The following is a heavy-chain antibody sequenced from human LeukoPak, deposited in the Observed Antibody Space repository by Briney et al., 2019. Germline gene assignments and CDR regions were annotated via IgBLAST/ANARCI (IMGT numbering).Heavy chain of an antibody. CDR1: GFTFSSYE. CDR2: ISSSGSTI. Sequence: HPGGSLRLSCAASGFTFSSYEMNWVRQAPGKGLEWVSYISSSGSTIYYADSVKGRFTISRDNAKNSLYLQMNSLRAEDTAVYYCAKAPLYSGSYLNWFDPWGQGTLVTVSS. V-gene: IGHV3-48*03. J-gene: IGHJ5*02. CDR3: AKAPLYSGSYLNWFDP. D-gene: IGHD1-26*01.